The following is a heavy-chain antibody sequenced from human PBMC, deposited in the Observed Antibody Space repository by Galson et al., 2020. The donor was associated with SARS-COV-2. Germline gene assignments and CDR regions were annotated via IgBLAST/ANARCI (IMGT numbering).Heavy chain of an antibody. CDR1: GDSISSYY. CDR3: ARHVVVTYSYNQYNWFDP. V-gene: IGHV4-39*01. Sequence: SETLSLTCTVSGDSISSYYWGWIRQPPGKGLEWIASVHYSESNYYNPSLKSRVTISVDTSKNQFSLKLSSVTAADTAVYYCARHVVVTYSYNQYNWFDPWGQGTLVTVSS. D-gene: IGHD2-15*01. CDR2: VHYSESN. J-gene: IGHJ5*02.